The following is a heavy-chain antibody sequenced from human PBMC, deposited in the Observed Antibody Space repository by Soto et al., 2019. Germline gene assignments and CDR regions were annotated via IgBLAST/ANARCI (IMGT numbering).Heavy chain of an antibody. V-gene: IGHV3-23*01. CDR1: GFTFSSYA. CDR2: ISGSGGST. Sequence: GGSLRLSCAASGFTFSSYAMSWVRQAPGKGLEWVSAISGSGGSTYYADSVKGRFTISRDNSKNMLFLQINSLRADDTAEYYCARGSRWTPFDYWGQGTLVTVSS. D-gene: IGHD1-1*01. CDR3: ARGSRWTPFDY. J-gene: IGHJ4*02.